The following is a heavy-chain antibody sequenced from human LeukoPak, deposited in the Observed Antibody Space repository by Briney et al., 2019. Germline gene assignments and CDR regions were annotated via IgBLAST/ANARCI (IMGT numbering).Heavy chain of an antibody. Sequence: GGSLRLSCAASGFTFSSYAMHWVRQAPGKGLEWVAVISYDGSNKYYADSVKGRFTISRDNSKNTLYLQMNSLRAEDTAVYYCARVSLDFEAFDYWGQGTLVTVSS. CDR3: ARVSLDFEAFDY. D-gene: IGHD3-9*01. CDR2: ISYDGSNK. CDR1: GFTFSSYA. V-gene: IGHV3-30*04. J-gene: IGHJ4*02.